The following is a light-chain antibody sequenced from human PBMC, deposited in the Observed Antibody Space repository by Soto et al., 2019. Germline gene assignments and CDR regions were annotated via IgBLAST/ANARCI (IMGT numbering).Light chain of an antibody. CDR1: SSNIGSHY. Sequence: QSVMIQPPSASGTPGQRVTISCSGSSSNIGSHYVYWYQQLPGTAPKLLIYKNDQRPSGVPDRFSGSKSGTSASLAISGLRSEDEADYSCAAWDDSLRGPGFGGGTQLTVL. V-gene: IGLV1-47*01. CDR3: AAWDDSLRGPG. J-gene: IGLJ3*02. CDR2: KND.